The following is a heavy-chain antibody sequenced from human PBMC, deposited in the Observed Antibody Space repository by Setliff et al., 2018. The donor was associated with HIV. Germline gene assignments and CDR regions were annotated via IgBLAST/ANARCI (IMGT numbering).Heavy chain of an antibody. CDR2: INHSESA. CDR3: ARGGGYDRSGYYPFDY. V-gene: IGHV4-34*01. CDR1: GGSFSGYY. Sequence: PSETLSLTCALYGGSFSGYYWSWIRHSPGKGLEWIGEINHSESANYNPSLKSRVTISVDTSKNQFSLKLSSVTAADTAVYYCARGGGYDRSGYYPFDYWGQGTPVTVSS. D-gene: IGHD3-22*01. J-gene: IGHJ4*02.